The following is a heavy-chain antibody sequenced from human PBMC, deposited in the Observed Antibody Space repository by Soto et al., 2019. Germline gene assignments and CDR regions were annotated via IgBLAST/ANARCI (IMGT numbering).Heavy chain of an antibody. CDR3: ARDAYLNWFDP. Sequence: EVQLVESGGGLVQPGGSLRLSCAASGFTFSSYSMNWVRQAPGKGLEWVSYISSSSSTIYYADSVKGRFTISRDNAKNSLYLQMNSLRAEDTAVYYCARDAYLNWFDPWGQGTLVTVSA. CDR2: ISSSSSTI. CDR1: GFTFSSYS. J-gene: IGHJ5*02. V-gene: IGHV3-48*01.